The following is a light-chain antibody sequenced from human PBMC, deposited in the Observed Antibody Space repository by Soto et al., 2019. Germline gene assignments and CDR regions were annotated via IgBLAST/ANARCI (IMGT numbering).Light chain of an antibody. V-gene: IGKV3-15*01. CDR2: GAS. CDR1: QSVSSN. CDR3: QQYNNWPPSIT. Sequence: EIVLTQSLATLSVNPGERATLSCRASQSVSSNLAWYQQKPGQAPKLLIYGASTRATSIPARFSGSGSGTEFTLTISSLQSEDFAVYYCQQYNNWPPSITFGQGTRLEIK. J-gene: IGKJ5*01.